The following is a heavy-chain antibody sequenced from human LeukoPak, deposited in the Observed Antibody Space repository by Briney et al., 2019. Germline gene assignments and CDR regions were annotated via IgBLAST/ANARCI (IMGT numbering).Heavy chain of an antibody. V-gene: IGHV4-31*03. J-gene: IGHJ4*02. CDR3: ARHLDMATFIDY. CDR1: GGSISSGGKY. CDR2: IYHSGST. Sequence: SETLSLTCTVSGGSISSGGKYWTWIRQHPGKGLEWIGYIYHSGSTEYNPSLKSRVTISVDTSKNQFSLNLNSVTAAGTAVYYCARHLDMATFIDYWGQGTLVTVSS. D-gene: IGHD5-24*01.